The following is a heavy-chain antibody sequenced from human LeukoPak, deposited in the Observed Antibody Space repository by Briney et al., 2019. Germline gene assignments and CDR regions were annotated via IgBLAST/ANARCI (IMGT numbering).Heavy chain of an antibody. Sequence: PSETLSLTCAVSGYSITNGYHWGWIRQPPGKGLEWIGTIFHRGSTYYNPSLKSRVTIPVDTSKNQFSLKLSSVTAADSAVYYCARHRYSYDYSFDYWGQGALVTVPS. D-gene: IGHD5-18*01. CDR2: IFHRGST. V-gene: IGHV4-38-2*01. J-gene: IGHJ4*02. CDR1: GYSITNGYH. CDR3: ARHRYSYDYSFDY.